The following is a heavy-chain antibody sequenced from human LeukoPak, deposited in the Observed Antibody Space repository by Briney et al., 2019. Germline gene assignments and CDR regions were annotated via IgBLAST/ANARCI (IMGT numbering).Heavy chain of an antibody. Sequence: ASVKVSCKASGYTFTNSYMHWVRHAPGQGLQWMGIINPSGASTSYAQRFQGRVTMTRDTSTSTVYMELSSLRSEDTAVYYCARTQRQGYCSGGYCYSDAFDIWGQGTMVTVSS. J-gene: IGHJ3*02. CDR3: ARTQRQGYCSGGYCYSDAFDI. CDR2: INPSGAST. D-gene: IGHD2-15*01. CDR1: GYTFTNSY. V-gene: IGHV1-46*03.